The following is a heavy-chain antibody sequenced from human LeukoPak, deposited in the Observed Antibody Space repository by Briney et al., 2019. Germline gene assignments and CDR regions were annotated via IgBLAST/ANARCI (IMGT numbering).Heavy chain of an antibody. CDR3: AKGPLEYCSSTSCLYYYYYGMDV. CDR2: ISYDGSNK. Sequence: GGSLRLSCAASGFTFSSYGMHWVRQAPGKGLEWVAVISYDGSNKYYADSVKGRFTISRDNSKNTLYLQMNSLRAEDTAVYYCAKGPLEYCSSTSCLYYYYYGMDVWGQGTTVTVSS. J-gene: IGHJ6*02. V-gene: IGHV3-30*18. CDR1: GFTFSSYG. D-gene: IGHD2-2*01.